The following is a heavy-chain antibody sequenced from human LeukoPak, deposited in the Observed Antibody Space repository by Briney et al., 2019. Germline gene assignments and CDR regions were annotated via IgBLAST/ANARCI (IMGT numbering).Heavy chain of an antibody. D-gene: IGHD3-10*01. CDR2: INPNSGGT. V-gene: IGHV1-2*02. Sequence: ASVKVSCKASGYTFTGYHVHWVRQAPGQGLEWMGWINPNSGGTNYAQKFQGRVTITADKSTSTAYMELSSLRSEDTAVYYCARVPWNYYGSGSYADYWGQGTLVTVSS. J-gene: IGHJ4*02. CDR3: ARVPWNYYGSGSYADY. CDR1: GYTFTGYH.